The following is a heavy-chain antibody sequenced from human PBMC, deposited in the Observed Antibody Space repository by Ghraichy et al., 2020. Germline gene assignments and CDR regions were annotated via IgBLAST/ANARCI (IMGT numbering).Heavy chain of an antibody. Sequence: GGSLRLSCTASGFTFGDYAMSWFRQAPGKGLEWVGFIRSKAYGGTTEYAASVKGRFTISRDDSKSIAYLQMNSLKTEDTAVYYCTRDANYDILTGYPGYFDYWGQGTLVTVSS. D-gene: IGHD3-9*01. CDR2: IRSKAYGGTT. V-gene: IGHV3-49*03. J-gene: IGHJ4*02. CDR1: GFTFGDYA. CDR3: TRDANYDILTGYPGYFDY.